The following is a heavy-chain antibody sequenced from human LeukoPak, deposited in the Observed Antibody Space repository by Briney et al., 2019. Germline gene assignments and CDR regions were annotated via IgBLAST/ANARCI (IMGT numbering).Heavy chain of an antibody. J-gene: IGHJ4*02. CDR3: ARGKGTMNKFPGDY. Sequence: ASVKVSCKASGYTFTGYYMHWVRQAPGQGLEWMGWINPNSGGTNYAQKFQGRVTMTRDTSISTAYMELSRLRSDDTAVYYCARGKGTMNKFPGDYWGQGTLVTVSS. V-gene: IGHV1-2*02. CDR2: INPNSGGT. CDR1: GYTFTGYY. D-gene: IGHD2/OR15-2a*01.